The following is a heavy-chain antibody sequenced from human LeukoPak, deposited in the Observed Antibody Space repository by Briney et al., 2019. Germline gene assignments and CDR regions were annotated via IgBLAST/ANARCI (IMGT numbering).Heavy chain of an antibody. CDR1: GYSISSGYY. J-gene: IGHJ6*03. CDR2: IYHSGST. Sequence: SETLSLTCTVSGYSISSGYYWGWIRQPPGKGLKWIGSIYHSGSTYYNPSLKSRVTISVDTSKNQFSLKLSSVTAADTAVYYCARSDPAGVYYMDVWGKGTTVTVSS. V-gene: IGHV4-38-2*02. CDR3: ARSDPAGVYYMDV. D-gene: IGHD6-19*01.